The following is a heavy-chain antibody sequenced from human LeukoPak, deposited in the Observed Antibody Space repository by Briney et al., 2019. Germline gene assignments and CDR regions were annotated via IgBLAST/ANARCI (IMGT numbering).Heavy chain of an antibody. Sequence: GASVKVSCKASGGTFSSYAISWVRQAPGQGLEWMGGIIPIFGTANYAQKFQGRVTITADESTSTAYMELSSLRSEDTAVYYCARDKRLGCFEYSSSSGAFDIWGQGTMVTVSS. D-gene: IGHD6-6*01. CDR2: IIPIFGTA. CDR1: GGTFSSYA. J-gene: IGHJ3*02. CDR3: ARDKRLGCFEYSSSSGAFDI. V-gene: IGHV1-69*13.